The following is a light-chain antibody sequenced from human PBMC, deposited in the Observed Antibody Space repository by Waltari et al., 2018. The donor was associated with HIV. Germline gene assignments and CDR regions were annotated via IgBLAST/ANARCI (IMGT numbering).Light chain of an antibody. CDR2: ATS. J-gene: IGKJ1*01. V-gene: IGKV1-39*01. CDR3: QQTYSNPRT. Sequence: DIQMTQSPSSLSASVGDRVTITCRTSPSIGNFLNWYQQKPGKAPNLLVYATSSLHSGVPSRFSVSGSGTEFTLTISSVQPGDFATYGCQQTYSNPRTFGPGTEVEIK. CDR1: PSIGNF.